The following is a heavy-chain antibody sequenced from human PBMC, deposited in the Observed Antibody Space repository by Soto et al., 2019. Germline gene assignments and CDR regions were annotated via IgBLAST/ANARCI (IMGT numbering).Heavy chain of an antibody. Sequence: SETLSLTCTVSGGSISSDYWNWIRQPPGKGLEWIGYIYYSGITNYNPSLKSRVTISVDTSKNQFSLKLTSVTAADTAVYYCARGHDNYFDYWGQGTLVTVS. CDR2: IYYSGIT. D-gene: IGHD3-9*01. CDR3: ARGHDNYFDY. CDR1: GGSISSDY. J-gene: IGHJ4*02. V-gene: IGHV4-59*01.